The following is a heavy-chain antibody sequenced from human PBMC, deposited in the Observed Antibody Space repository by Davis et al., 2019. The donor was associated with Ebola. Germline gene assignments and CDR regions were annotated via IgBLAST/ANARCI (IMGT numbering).Heavy chain of an antibody. CDR2: INHSGST. J-gene: IGHJ6*03. V-gene: IGHV4-34*01. CDR3: ARVLYYDFWSGYSSYHYYYYYMDV. D-gene: IGHD3-3*01. CDR1: GGSFSGYY. Sequence: PGGSLRLSCAVYGGSFSGYYWSWIRQPPGKGLEWIGEINHSGSTNYNPSLKSRVTISVDTSKNQFSLKLSSVTAADTAVYYCARVLYYDFWSGYSSYHYYYYYMDVWGKGATVTVSS.